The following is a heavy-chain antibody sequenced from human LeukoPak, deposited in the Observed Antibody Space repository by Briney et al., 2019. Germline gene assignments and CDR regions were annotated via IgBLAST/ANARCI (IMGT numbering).Heavy chain of an antibody. J-gene: IGHJ3*02. V-gene: IGHV4-59*08. D-gene: IGHD3-22*01. CDR2: IYYSGST. CDR1: GGSFSSYY. Sequence: PSETLSLTCAVYGGSFSSYYWSWIRQPPGKGLEWIGYIYYSGSTNYNPSLKSRVTISVDTSKNQFSLKLSSVTAADTAAYYCARHGGHYSPFDIWGQGTMVTVS. CDR3: ARHGGHYSPFDI.